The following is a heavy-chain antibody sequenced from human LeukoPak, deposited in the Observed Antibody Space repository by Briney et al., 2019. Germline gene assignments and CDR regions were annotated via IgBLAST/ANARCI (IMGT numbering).Heavy chain of an antibody. J-gene: IGHJ3*02. D-gene: IGHD3-16*01. CDR2: INHSGST. V-gene: IGHV4-34*01. Sequence: PSETLSLTCAVYGGSFSGYYWSWIRQPPGKGLEWIGEINHSGSTNYNPSLKSRVTISVDTSKNQFSLKLSSVTAADTAVYYCARTGLGGAFDIWGQGTMVTVSS. CDR3: ARTGLGGAFDI. CDR1: GGSFSGYY.